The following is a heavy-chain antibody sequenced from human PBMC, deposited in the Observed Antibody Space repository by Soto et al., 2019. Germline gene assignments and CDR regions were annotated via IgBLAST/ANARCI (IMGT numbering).Heavy chain of an antibody. J-gene: IGHJ6*03. CDR2: IYYRGGT. CDR1: GASISNYY. Sequence: QVQLQEAGPGLVKPSETLSLTCSVSGASISNYYWSWIRQPPGKGLEWIGYIYYRGGTNYNPSLKSRVTISVDTSRNQVSLRLSSVTAADTAVYYCATAGPNDYVPNYYPVDVWGRGITVTVSS. CDR3: ATAGPNDYVPNYYPVDV. D-gene: IGHD4-17*01. V-gene: IGHV4-59*01.